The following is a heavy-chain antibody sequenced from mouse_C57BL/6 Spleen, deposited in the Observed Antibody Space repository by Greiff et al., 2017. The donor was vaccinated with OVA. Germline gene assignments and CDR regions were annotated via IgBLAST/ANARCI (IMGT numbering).Heavy chain of an antibody. J-gene: IGHJ3*01. CDR2: ISDGGSYT. D-gene: IGHD4-1*01. CDR3: AREANWDDAY. V-gene: IGHV5-4*01. Sequence: EVQVVESGGGLVKPGGSLKLSCAASGFTFSSYAMSWVRQTPEKRLEWVATISDGGSYTYYPDNVKGRFTISRDNAKNNLYLQMSHLKSEDTAMYYCAREANWDDAYWGQGTLVTVSA. CDR1: GFTFSSYA.